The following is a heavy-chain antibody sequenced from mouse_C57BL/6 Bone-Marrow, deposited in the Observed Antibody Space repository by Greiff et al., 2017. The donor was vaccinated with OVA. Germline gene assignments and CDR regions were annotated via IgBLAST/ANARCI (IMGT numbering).Heavy chain of an antibody. J-gene: IGHJ1*03. CDR2: IYPGSGST. Sequence: VQLQQPGAELVKPGASVKMSCKASGYTFTSYWITWVKQRPGQGLEWIGDIYPGSGSTNYNEKFKSKATLTVDTSSSTAYMQLSSLTSEDSAVYDGARGIDGSSYHWYFDVWGKGTTVTVSS. V-gene: IGHV1-55*01. CDR1: GYTFTSYW. D-gene: IGHD1-1*01. CDR3: ARGIDGSSYHWYFDV.